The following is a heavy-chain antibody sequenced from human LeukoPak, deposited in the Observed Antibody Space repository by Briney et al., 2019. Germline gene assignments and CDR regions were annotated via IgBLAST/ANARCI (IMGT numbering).Heavy chain of an antibody. Sequence: SETLSLTCTVSGGSISGYYWSWIRQPPGKGLEWIGEINHSGSTNYNPSLKNRVTTSVDTSKNQFSLKLNSVTAADTAVFYCARTKYDNYEDAFDIWGQGTMVTVSS. D-gene: IGHD3-22*01. CDR2: INHSGST. V-gene: IGHV4-34*01. CDR1: GGSISGYY. CDR3: ARTKYDNYEDAFDI. J-gene: IGHJ3*02.